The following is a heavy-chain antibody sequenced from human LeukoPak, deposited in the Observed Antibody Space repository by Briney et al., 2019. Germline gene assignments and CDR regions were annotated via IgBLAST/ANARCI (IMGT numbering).Heavy chain of an antibody. Sequence: SATLYLNCTGSVGPISSYDLSWIRQRPGNGLDWICTIYYNWSTKNNPSLKSRVTISDDTPKNQFSLKLASVTAADTAVYYCARLESGVLGDPYYYDSTGYYYRGYFDSWGQGTLVTVSS. CDR3: ARLESGVLGDPYYYDSTGYYYRGYFDS. J-gene: IGHJ4*02. D-gene: IGHD3-22*01. V-gene: IGHV4-59*08. CDR1: VGPISSYD. CDR2: IYYNWST.